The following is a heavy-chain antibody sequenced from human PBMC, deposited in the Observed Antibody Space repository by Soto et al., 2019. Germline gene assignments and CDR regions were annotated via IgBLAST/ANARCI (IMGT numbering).Heavy chain of an antibody. Sequence: GASVKVSCKASGYTFTSYAMHWVRQAPGQRLEWMGWINAGNGNTKYSQKFQGRVTITRDTSASTAYMELSSLGSEDTAVYYCARDTAAVGATGWFDPWGQGTLVTV. D-gene: IGHD1-26*01. CDR3: ARDTAAVGATGWFDP. CDR2: INAGNGNT. CDR1: GYTFTSYA. J-gene: IGHJ5*02. V-gene: IGHV1-3*01.